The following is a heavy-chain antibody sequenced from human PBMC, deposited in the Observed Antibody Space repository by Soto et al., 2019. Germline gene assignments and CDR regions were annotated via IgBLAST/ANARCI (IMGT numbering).Heavy chain of an antibody. D-gene: IGHD1-26*01. CDR1: GGSISSTNW. V-gene: IGHV4-4*02. Sequence: PSETLSLTCVVSGGSISSTNWWTWVRQPPGKGLEWIGEIHHSGTTNYNPSLNSRVTISVDKSKNQFSLNLSSVTAADTAVYYCARYIAGSRALDYWGQGTLVTVSS. J-gene: IGHJ4*02. CDR3: ARYIAGSRALDY. CDR2: IHHSGTT.